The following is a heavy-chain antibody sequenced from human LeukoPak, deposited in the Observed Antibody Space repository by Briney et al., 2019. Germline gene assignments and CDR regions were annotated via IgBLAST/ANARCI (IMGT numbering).Heavy chain of an antibody. CDR3: TKGSYYDNSGRAYFDY. V-gene: IGHV3-23*01. D-gene: IGHD3-22*01. CDR2: ISASGATT. CDR1: GFTYTSYA. J-gene: IGHJ4*02. Sequence: GGSLRLSCAASGFTYTSYAMNWVRQAPGKGLEWVSVISASGATTDYADSVKGRFTISRDNSKNTLYLQMNSLRAEDTAVYYCTKGSYYDNSGRAYFDYWGQGTLVTVSS.